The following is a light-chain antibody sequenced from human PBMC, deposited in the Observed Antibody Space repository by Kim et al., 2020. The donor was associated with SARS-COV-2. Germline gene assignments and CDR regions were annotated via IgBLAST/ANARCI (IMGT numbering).Light chain of an antibody. V-gene: IGKV4-1*01. CDR1: QSVLYSSNNKNY. Sequence: DIVMTQSPDSLAVSLGERATINCKSSQSVLYSSNNKNYLAWFQQKPRQPPKLLIYWASTRKSGVPDRFSGSGSGTDFTLTISSLQAEDVAVYYCQQYYSTPRTFGQWTKVEIK. CDR2: WAS. CDR3: QQYYSTPRT. J-gene: IGKJ1*01.